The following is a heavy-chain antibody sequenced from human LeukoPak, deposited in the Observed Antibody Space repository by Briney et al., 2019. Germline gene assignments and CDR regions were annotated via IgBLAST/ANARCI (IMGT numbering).Heavy chain of an antibody. V-gene: IGHV4-30-4*08. CDR3: TSSIVVVPAAMGYWFDP. Sequence: SETLSLTCTVSGGSISSGDYYWSWIRQPPGKGLEWIEYIYYSGSTYYNPSLKSRVTISVDTSKNQFSLKLSSVTAADTAVYYCTSSIVVVPAAMGYWFDPWGQGTLVTVSS. D-gene: IGHD2-2*01. CDR1: GGSISSGDYY. J-gene: IGHJ5*02. CDR2: IYYSGST.